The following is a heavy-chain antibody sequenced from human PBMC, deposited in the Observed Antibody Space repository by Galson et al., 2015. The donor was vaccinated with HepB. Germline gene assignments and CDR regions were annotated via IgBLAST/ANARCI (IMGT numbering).Heavy chain of an antibody. V-gene: IGHV3-23*01. Sequence: SLRLSCAASGFDLSTHAMSWVRQAPGKGLEWVSTITGGGRTNYAESVTGRFTISRDNSENTVYLQMSRLRPEDTAVYYCAKGTQRRLTTMTSHNYFDYWGQGTLVAVSS. CDR3: AKGTQRRLTTMTSHNYFDY. D-gene: IGHD4-17*01. CDR1: GFDLSTHA. CDR2: ITGGGRT. J-gene: IGHJ4*02.